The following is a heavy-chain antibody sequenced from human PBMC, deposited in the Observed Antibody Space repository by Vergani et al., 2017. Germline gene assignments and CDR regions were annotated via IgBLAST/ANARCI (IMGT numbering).Heavy chain of an antibody. V-gene: IGHV1-69*12. CDR2: IIPIFGTA. J-gene: IGHJ6*02. CDR1: GGTFSSYA. Sequence: QVQLVQSGAEVKKPGSSVKVSCKASGGTFSSYAISWVRQAPGQGLEWMGGIIPIFGTANYAQKFQGRVTITADESTSTAYMELSSLRSEDTAVYYCARGDTRRYYDGSGSYYDYYGMDVWGQGTTVTVSS. D-gene: IGHD3-10*01. CDR3: ARGDTRRYYDGSGSYYDYYGMDV.